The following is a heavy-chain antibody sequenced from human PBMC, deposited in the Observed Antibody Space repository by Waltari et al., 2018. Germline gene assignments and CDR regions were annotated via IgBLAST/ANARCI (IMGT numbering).Heavy chain of an antibody. CDR3: AVGPYGSGNPAGRNYYMDV. J-gene: IGHJ6*03. CDR2: ISAYNGNT. CDR1: GGTFSSYA. V-gene: IGHV1-18*01. D-gene: IGHD3-10*01. Sequence: QVQLVQSGAEVKKPGSSVKVSCKASGGTFSSYAISWVRQDPGQGLEWMGWISAYNGNTNYAQKLQGRVTMTTDTSTSTAYMELRSLRSDDTAVYYCAVGPYGSGNPAGRNYYMDVWGKGTTVTVSS.